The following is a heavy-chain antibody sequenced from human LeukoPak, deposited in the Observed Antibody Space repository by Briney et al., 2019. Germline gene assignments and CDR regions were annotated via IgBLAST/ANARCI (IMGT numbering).Heavy chain of an antibody. J-gene: IGHJ4*02. Sequence: GGSLRLSCAASGFTFSSYAMSWVRQAPGKGLEWVSAISGSGGSTYYADSVKGRFTISRDNSKNTLYLQMNSLRAEDTAVYYCARDRRGYYDFWSGYLFDYWGQGTLVTVSS. CDR1: GFTFSSYA. CDR2: ISGSGGST. CDR3: ARDRRGYYDFWSGYLFDY. D-gene: IGHD3-3*01. V-gene: IGHV3-23*01.